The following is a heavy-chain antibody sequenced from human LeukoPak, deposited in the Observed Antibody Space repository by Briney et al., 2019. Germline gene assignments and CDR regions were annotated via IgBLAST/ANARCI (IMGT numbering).Heavy chain of an antibody. CDR2: INSDGSGT. Sequence: PGGSLRLSCAACGFTFSTYWMHWVRQAPGKGLVWVSRINSDGSGTGFADSLNGRYTISRDNAKNTLYLQMNSLRAEDTAVYYCAKDLYYGSGSKFDDWGQGTLVTVSS. J-gene: IGHJ4*02. CDR3: AKDLYYGSGSKFDD. V-gene: IGHV3-74*01. CDR1: GFTFSTYW. D-gene: IGHD3-10*01.